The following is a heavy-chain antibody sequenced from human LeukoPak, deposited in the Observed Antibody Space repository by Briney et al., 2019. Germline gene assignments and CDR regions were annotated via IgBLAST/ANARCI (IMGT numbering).Heavy chain of an antibody. D-gene: IGHD3-3*01. CDR1: GFTFSSYG. CDR2: IWYDGSNK. CDR3: AKDADFWSCYYGIDY. Sequence: GRSLRLSCAASGFTFSSYGMNWVRQAPGKGLEWVAVIWYDGSNKYYADSVKGRFTISRDNSKNTLYLQMNSLRAEDTAVYYCAKDADFWSCYYGIDYWGQGTLVTVCS. V-gene: IGHV3-33*06. J-gene: IGHJ4*02.